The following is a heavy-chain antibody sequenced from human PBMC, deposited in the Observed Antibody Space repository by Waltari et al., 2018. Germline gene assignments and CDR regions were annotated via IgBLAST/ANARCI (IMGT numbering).Heavy chain of an antibody. Sequence: QVQLVESGGGVVQPGRSLRVSCAASGFTFNSHAMHWVRQAPGKGLEWVSFISYDGNIKYYAGSVKGRFTISRDNSKNTLYLQMNDLRSDDTAVYFCARDSGYSVAWSVGDYWGQGTLVTVSS. CDR2: ISYDGNIK. V-gene: IGHV3-30-3*01. J-gene: IGHJ4*02. CDR3: ARDSGYSVAWSVGDY. D-gene: IGHD6-19*01. CDR1: GFTFNSHA.